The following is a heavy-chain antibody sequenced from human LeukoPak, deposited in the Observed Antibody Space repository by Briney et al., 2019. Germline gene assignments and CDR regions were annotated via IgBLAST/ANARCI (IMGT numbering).Heavy chain of an antibody. V-gene: IGHV4-39*02. CDR2: VYYGRSP. CDR1: GDSISRSTYY. J-gene: IGHJ4*02. CDR3: ARSSGTGTFSY. D-gene: IGHD6-25*01. Sequence: ASETLSLTCTVSGDSISRSTYYWAWIRQPPGKGLEWIGSVYYGRSPYFNPSLESRATISVGTSKNHFSLKMSSVTAADTAVYYWARSSGTGTFSYWGQGTLVTVSS.